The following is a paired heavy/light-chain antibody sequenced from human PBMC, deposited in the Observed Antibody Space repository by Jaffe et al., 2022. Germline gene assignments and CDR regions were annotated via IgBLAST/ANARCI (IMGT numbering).Heavy chain of an antibody. D-gene: IGHD2-8*02. CDR2: IGGSGDTT. J-gene: IGHJ5*02. CDR1: GFTFSSYA. V-gene: IGHV3-23*01. CDR3: ARDGVVLVVDAMAGWLDP. Sequence: EVQLLESGGGLVQPGGSLRLSCAAFGFTFSSYAMTWVRQAPGKGLEWVSAIGGSGDTTYYADSVKGRFTISRDNSKNTLYLEMNSLRAEDTAVYYCARDGVVLVVDAMAGWLDPWGQGSLVTVSS.
Light chain of an antibody. CDR2: VGS. V-gene: IGKV1-39*01. J-gene: IGKJ1*01. CDR3: QQSYNTPPWT. CDR1: QNINRH. Sequence: DIQMTQSPSSLSASVGDTVTITCRASQNINRHLNWYQQKPGKAPRLLIYVGSSLQSGVPSRFSGSGSGTDFTLTISSLQPEDLATYYCQQSYNTPPWTFGQGTKVEIK.